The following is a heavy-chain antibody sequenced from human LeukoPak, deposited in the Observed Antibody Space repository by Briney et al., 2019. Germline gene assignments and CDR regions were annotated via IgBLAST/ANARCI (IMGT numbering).Heavy chain of an antibody. CDR2: ISAYYGNT. D-gene: IGHD6-19*01. CDR3: ARSGDSSGWIYYYYYYGMDV. Sequence: ASVKVSCKASGYTFTSYGISWVRQAPGQGLERMGLISAYYGNTNYAQKLQGRVTMTTDTSTSTAYMELRSLRSDDTAVYYCARSGDSSGWIYYYYYYGMDVWGQGTTVTVFS. CDR1: GYTFTSYG. V-gene: IGHV1-18*01. J-gene: IGHJ6*02.